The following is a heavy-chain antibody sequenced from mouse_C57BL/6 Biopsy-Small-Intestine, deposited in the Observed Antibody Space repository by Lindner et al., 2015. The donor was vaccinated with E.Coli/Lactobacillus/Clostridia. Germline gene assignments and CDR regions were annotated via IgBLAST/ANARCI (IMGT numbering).Heavy chain of an antibody. J-gene: IGHJ2*01. CDR3: ARHEATGAFFDY. CDR1: GYTFTEYT. CDR2: FYPGSGSI. V-gene: IGHV1-62-2*01. D-gene: IGHD4-1*01. Sequence: VQLXESGADLVKPGASVKLSCKASGYTFTEYTIHWVKQRSGQGLEWIGWFYPGSGSIKYNEKFKDKATLTADKSSTTVYMELSRLTSEDSAVYFCARHEATGAFFDYWGQGTTLTVSS.